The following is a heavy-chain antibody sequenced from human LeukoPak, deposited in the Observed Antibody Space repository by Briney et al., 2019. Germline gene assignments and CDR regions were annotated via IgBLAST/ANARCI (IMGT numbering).Heavy chain of an antibody. CDR2: INPNSGGT. CDR1: GYTFTGYY. Sequence: ASVKVSCKASGYTFTGYYMHWVRQAPGQGLEWMGWINPNSGGTNYAQKFQGRVTMTRDTSISTAYMELGRLRSDDTAVYYCARGRTTYYYDSSVNAPDDYWGQGTLVTVSS. V-gene: IGHV1-2*02. D-gene: IGHD3-22*01. J-gene: IGHJ4*02. CDR3: ARGRTTYYYDSSVNAPDDY.